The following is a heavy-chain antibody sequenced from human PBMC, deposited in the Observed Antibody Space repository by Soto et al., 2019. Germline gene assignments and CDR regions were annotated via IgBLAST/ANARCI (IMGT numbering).Heavy chain of an antibody. V-gene: IGHV1-3*01. CDR2: INGGAGDT. CDR1: GYTFTSYA. Sequence: GASVKVSCKASGYTFTSYAIHCVRQAPGQRLEWMGWINGGAGDTLYSQNFQGRVSFTRDTATNTAFMDLSSLNSEDTAVYYCARSPSRMAAETQLDPWGQGSLVTVSS. J-gene: IGHJ5*02. CDR3: ARSPSRMAAETQLDP. D-gene: IGHD5-18*01.